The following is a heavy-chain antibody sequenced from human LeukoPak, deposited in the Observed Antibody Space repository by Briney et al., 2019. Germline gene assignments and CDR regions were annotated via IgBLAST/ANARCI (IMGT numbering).Heavy chain of an antibody. V-gene: IGHV3-23*01. Sequence: PGGSLRLSCAASGSTFSTYAMSWVRQAPGKGLEWVSTISGSGGSTYYADSVKGRFTISRDNSKNTLYLQMNTLRAEDTAVHYCARGGYNTYYFDYWGQGTLVTVSS. CDR2: ISGSGGST. CDR1: GSTFSTYA. D-gene: IGHD5-24*01. J-gene: IGHJ4*02. CDR3: ARGGYNTYYFDY.